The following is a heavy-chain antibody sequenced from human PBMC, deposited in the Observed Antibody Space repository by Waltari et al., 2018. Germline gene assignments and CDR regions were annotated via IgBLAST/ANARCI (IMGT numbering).Heavy chain of an antibody. J-gene: IGHJ3*02. CDR3: ARQERVQVQLWVDAFDI. CDR2: IYYGGNT. CDR1: GGSISSSSYY. D-gene: IGHD1-1*01. Sequence: QLQLQESGPGLVKPSETLSLTCTVSGGSISSSSYYWGWIRQPPGKGLEWIGSIYYGGNTFYNPSLKSRVTISVDTSKKQFSLKLSSVTAADTAVYYCARQERVQVQLWVDAFDIWGQGTMVTVSS. V-gene: IGHV4-39*01.